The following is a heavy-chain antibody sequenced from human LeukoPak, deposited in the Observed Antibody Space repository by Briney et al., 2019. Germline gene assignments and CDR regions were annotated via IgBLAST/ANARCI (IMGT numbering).Heavy chain of an antibody. V-gene: IGHV3-30*02. D-gene: IGHD3-10*01. Sequence: GGSLRLSCAASGFIFSSYGMHWVRQAPGKGLEWVAFIRYDGSSKYYADSVKGRFTISRDNSKNTLYLQMNSLRAEDTAVYYCARAYGSGRIDYWGQGTLVTVSS. CDR3: ARAYGSGRIDY. J-gene: IGHJ4*02. CDR1: GFIFSSYG. CDR2: IRYDGSSK.